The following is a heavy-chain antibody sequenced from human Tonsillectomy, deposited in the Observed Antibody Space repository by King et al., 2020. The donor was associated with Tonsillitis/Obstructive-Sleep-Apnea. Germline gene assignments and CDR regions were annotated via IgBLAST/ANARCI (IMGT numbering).Heavy chain of an antibody. J-gene: IGHJ4*02. CDR3: AAGTYYFDY. CDR1: GGSFSGYY. CDR2: INHSGST. Sequence: VQLQQWGAGLLKPSETLSLTCAVYGGSFSGYYWSWIRQPPGKGLEWIGEINHSGSTNYNPSLKSRVTISVDTSKNQFSLKLSSVTAADTALYYCAAGTYYFDYWGQGTLVTVSS. V-gene: IGHV4-34*01. D-gene: IGHD6-13*01.